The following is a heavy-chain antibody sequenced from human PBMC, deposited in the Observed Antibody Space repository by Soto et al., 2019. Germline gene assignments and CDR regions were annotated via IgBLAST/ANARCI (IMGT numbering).Heavy chain of an antibody. CDR3: ARDPSVDYYDSSGTLDY. CDR1: GFTFSSYG. Sequence: GGSLRLSCAASGFTFSSYGMHWVRQAPGKGLEWVAVIWYDGSNNYYADSVKGRFTISRDNSKNTLYLQMNSLIAEDTAVYYCARDPSVDYYDSSGTLDYWGQGTLVTVSS. CDR2: IWYDGSNN. V-gene: IGHV3-33*01. J-gene: IGHJ4*02. D-gene: IGHD3-22*01.